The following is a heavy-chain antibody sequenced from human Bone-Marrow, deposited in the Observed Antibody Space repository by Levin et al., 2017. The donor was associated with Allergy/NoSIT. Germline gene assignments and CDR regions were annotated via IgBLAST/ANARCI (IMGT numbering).Heavy chain of an antibody. CDR1: GFTFSSYA. CDR3: AKDAGRAAADYYFDY. CDR2: ISGSGGST. D-gene: IGHD6-13*01. V-gene: IGHV3-23*01. J-gene: IGHJ4*02. Sequence: GESLKISCAASGFTFSSYAMSWVRQAPGKGLEWVSAISGSGGSTYYADSVKGRFTISRDNSKNTLYLQMNSLRAEDTAVYYCAKDAGRAAADYYFDYWGQGTLVTVSS.